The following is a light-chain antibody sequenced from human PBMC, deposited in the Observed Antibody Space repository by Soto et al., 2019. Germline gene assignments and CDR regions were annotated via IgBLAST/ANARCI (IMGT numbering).Light chain of an antibody. CDR3: AAWDESLNGFV. J-gene: IGLJ1*01. V-gene: IGLV2-14*01. CDR1: SSDVGGYNY. CDR2: DVS. Sequence: QSALTQPASVSGSPGQSITISCTGTSSDVGGYNYVSWYQQHPGKAPKFMIYDVSNRPSGVPDRFSGSKSGTSGSLATSGLQSGDEAEYFCAAWDESLNGFVFGAGTKVTVL.